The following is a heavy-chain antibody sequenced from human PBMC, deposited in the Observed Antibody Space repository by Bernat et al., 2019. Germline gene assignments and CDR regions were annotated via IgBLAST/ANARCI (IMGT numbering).Heavy chain of an antibody. CDR2: ISGSGGST. D-gene: IGHD4-23*01. V-gene: IGHV3-23*01. CDR3: AKRGIVRWYHFDY. Sequence: EVQLLESGGGLVQPGGSLRLSCAASGFTFSSYAMSWVRQAPGKGLEWVSAISGSGGSTYYADPVKGRFTISRDNSKNTLYLQMNSLRAEDTAVYYCAKRGIVRWYHFDYWGQGTVVTVSS. CDR1: GFTFSSYA. J-gene: IGHJ4*02.